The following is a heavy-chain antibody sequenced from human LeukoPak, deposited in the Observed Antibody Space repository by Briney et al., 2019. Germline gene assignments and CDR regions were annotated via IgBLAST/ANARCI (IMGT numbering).Heavy chain of an antibody. Sequence: SETLSLTCSVSGGSISSSNSYYWAWIRHPPGKGLEWIGSINYGGSTTYNPSLKSRVTISVDTSKNQFSLKLTSVTAADTAVYYCARHHRSGYYEVDYWGQGTLVTVSS. CDR1: GGSISSSNSYY. CDR2: INYGGST. D-gene: IGHD6-25*01. CDR3: ARHHRSGYYEVDY. V-gene: IGHV4-39*01. J-gene: IGHJ4*02.